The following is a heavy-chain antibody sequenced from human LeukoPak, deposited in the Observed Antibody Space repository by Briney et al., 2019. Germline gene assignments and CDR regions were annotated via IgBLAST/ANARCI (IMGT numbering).Heavy chain of an antibody. CDR3: ARDPPLGGRSGSYPPGMDV. CDR1: GFTVSSNY. Sequence: GGSLRLSCAASGFTVSSNYMSWVRQAPGKGLEWVSVIYSGGSTYYADSVKGRFTISRDNSKNTLYLQMSSLRAEDTAVYYCARDPPLGGRSGSYPPGMDVWGQGTLVTVSS. CDR2: IYSGGST. V-gene: IGHV3-66*01. D-gene: IGHD3-10*01. J-gene: IGHJ4*02.